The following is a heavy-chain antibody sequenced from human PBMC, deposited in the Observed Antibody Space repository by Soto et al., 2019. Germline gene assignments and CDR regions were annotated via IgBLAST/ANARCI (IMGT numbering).Heavy chain of an antibody. Sequence: EVQLLESGGGLVQPGGFLRLSCAASGFTFSDYAMSWVRQAPGKGLEWLSLISGTGVPTLYAGTVKGRFSVSRDNSKSTLFLEMNDLRVDDTAKYYCAKSFCSSSSCFFLWVDPWGPGTLVTVSS. D-gene: IGHD2-2*01. CDR1: GFTFSDYA. CDR2: ISGTGVPT. J-gene: IGHJ5*02. V-gene: IGHV3-23*01. CDR3: AKSFCSSSSCFFLWVDP.